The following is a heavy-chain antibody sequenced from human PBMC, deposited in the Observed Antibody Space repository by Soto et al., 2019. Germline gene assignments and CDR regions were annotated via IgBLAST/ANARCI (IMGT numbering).Heavy chain of an antibody. V-gene: IGHV1-69*12. CDR1: GGTFSSYA. Sequence: QVQLVQSGAEVKKPGSSVKVSCKASGGTFSSYAISWVRQAPGQGLELMGGIIPIFGTANYARKFQGRVTITADESTSTAYMELSSLRSEDTAVYYCARDTAMVTTYYYYGMDVWGHGTTVTVSS. CDR2: IIPIFGTA. D-gene: IGHD5-18*01. J-gene: IGHJ6*02. CDR3: ARDTAMVTTYYYYGMDV.